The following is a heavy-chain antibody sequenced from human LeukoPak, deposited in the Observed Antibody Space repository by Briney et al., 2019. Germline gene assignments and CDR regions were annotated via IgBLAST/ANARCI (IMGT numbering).Heavy chain of an antibody. CDR1: GFTFSSYG. V-gene: IGHV3-30*19. CDR2: ISYDGSNK. J-gene: IGHJ4*02. CDR3: ARDFIVGAYYFDY. D-gene: IGHD1-26*01. Sequence: GGSLRLSCAASGFTFSSYGMHWVRQAPGKGLEWVAVISYDGSNKYYADSVKGRFTISRDNSKNTLYLQMNSLRAEDTAVYYCARDFIVGAYYFDYWGQGTLVTVSS.